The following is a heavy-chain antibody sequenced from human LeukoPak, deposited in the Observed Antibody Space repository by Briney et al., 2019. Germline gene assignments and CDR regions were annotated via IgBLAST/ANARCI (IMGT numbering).Heavy chain of an antibody. V-gene: IGHV3-48*01. D-gene: IGHD5-24*01. J-gene: IGHJ3*02. CDR1: GFTFSSYS. CDR3: ASLRRDGYNYQGKYAFDI. CDR2: ISSSSSTI. Sequence: GGSLRLSCAASGFTFSSYSMNWVRQAPGKGLEWGSYISSSSSTIYYADSVKGRFTISRDNAKNSLYLQMNSLRAEDTAVYYCASLRRDGYNYQGKYAFDIWGQGTMVTVSS.